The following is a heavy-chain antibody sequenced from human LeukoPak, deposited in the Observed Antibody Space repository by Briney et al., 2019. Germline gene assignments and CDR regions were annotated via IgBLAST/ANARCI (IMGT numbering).Heavy chain of an antibody. CDR2: IIPILRTA. Sequence: SAGKDCWESSGPNGSGFTTVGVGQSNGSRVEWMGTIIPILRTAYYAQRFQGRVTSTADKSTSTAYMELSSLRSEDTAVYYCAREEPYGMDVWGQGTTVTVSS. CDR3: AREEPYGMDV. V-gene: IGHV1-69*08. CDR1: GPNGSGFT. J-gene: IGHJ6*02.